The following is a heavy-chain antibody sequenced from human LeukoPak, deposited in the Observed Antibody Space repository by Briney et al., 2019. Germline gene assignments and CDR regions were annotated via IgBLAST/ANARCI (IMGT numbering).Heavy chain of an antibody. J-gene: IGHJ4*02. Sequence: SVKVSCKASGGTFSSYAISWVRRAPGQGLEWMGRIIPILGIANYAQKFQGRVTITADKSTSTAYMELSSLRSEDTAVYYCARVGYWQQHPLRYWGQGTLVTVSS. CDR2: IIPILGIA. CDR1: GGTFSSYA. D-gene: IGHD6-13*01. V-gene: IGHV1-69*04. CDR3: ARVGYWQQHPLRY.